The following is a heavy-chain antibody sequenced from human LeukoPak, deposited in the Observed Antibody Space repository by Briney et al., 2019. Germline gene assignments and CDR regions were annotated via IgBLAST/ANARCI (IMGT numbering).Heavy chain of an antibody. CDR2: INSRNNYI. V-gene: IGHV3-21*01. D-gene: IGHD2/OR15-2a*01. J-gene: IGHJ4*02. CDR1: GFSFSNHN. Sequence: GGSLRLSCEASGFSFSNHNMNWVRQAPGKGLEWISSINSRNNYIYYADSVKGRFTISRDNAKESLYLQMDSLGAEDTAIYFCARDKISVIPALDYWGQGTLVIVSS. CDR3: ARDKISVIPALDY.